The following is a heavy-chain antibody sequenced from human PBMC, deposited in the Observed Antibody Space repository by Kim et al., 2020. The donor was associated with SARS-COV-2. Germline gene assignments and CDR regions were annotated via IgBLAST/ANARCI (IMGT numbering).Heavy chain of an antibody. J-gene: IGHJ4*02. D-gene: IGHD3-10*01. CDR1: GGSFSGYY. Sequence: SETLSLTCAVYGGSFSGYYWSWIRQPPGKGLEWIGEINHSGSTNYNPSLKSRVTISVDTSKNQFSLKLSSVTAADTAVYYCASSLYGSGRTLDYWGQGTLVTVSS. CDR3: ASSLYGSGRTLDY. CDR2: INHSGST. V-gene: IGHV4-34*01.